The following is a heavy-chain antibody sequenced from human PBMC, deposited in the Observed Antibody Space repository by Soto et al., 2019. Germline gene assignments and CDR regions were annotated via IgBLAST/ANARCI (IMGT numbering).Heavy chain of an antibody. CDR1: GFTFSSYA. Sequence: EVQLVESGGGLVQPGGSLRLSCAASGFTFSSYAMHWVRQAPGKGLEYVSAISSNGGSTYYANSVKGRFTISRDNSKNTLYLQMGSLRAEDMAVYYCARGQLGTPLAYWGQGTLVTVSS. V-gene: IGHV3-64*01. CDR3: ARGQLGTPLAY. J-gene: IGHJ4*02. D-gene: IGHD6-13*01. CDR2: ISSNGGST.